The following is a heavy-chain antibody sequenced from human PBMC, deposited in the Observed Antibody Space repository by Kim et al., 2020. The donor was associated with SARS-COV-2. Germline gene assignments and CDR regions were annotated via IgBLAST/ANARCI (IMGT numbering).Heavy chain of an antibody. J-gene: IGHJ4*02. V-gene: IGHV7-4-1*02. CDR3: ARGGYYFDY. Sequence: GNPTYAQGFTGRFVFSLDTSVSTAYLQISSLKAEDTAVYYCARGGYYFDYWGQGTLVTISS. CDR2: GNP.